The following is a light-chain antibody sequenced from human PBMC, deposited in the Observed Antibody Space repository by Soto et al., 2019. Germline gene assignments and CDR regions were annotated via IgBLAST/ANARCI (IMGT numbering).Light chain of an antibody. CDR2: EVS. CDR3: SSFAGSPVV. CDR1: SSDVGEENY. J-gene: IGLJ2*01. V-gene: IGLV2-8*01. Sequence: QSALAQPPSAFGSPGQSVTITCSGTSSDVGEENYVSWYQQHPGKVPKLILYEVSKRPSGVPDRFSGSRSGNTASLTVSGLQAEDEADYYCSSFAGSPVVFGGGTQLTVL.